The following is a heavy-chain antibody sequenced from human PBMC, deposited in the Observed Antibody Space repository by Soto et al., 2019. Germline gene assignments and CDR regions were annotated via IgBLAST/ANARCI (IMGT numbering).Heavy chain of an antibody. V-gene: IGHV4-39*01. D-gene: IGHD2-21*01. CDR3: ASFPGELLTFLDSYFVGMDV. Sequence: PSESMSLACTFSGGSISSSGYYWGWIRQPPGKGLEWIGRIYYTGSTYYNPSLKSRVTISVDTSQHQFSLKLRSVTAADTAVYYCASFPGELLTFLDSYFVGMDVWGQRNTVTVAS. J-gene: IGHJ6*02. CDR1: GGSISSSGYY. CDR2: IYYTGST.